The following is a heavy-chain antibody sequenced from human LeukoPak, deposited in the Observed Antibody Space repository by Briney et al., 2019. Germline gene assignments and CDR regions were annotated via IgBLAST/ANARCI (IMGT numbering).Heavy chain of an antibody. Sequence: PSETLSLTCTVSGGSISSYYWSWIRQPPGKGLEWIGYIYYSGSTNYNPSLKSRVTISVDTSKNQFSLKLSSVTAADTAVYYCARGGEGAFDIWSQGTMVTVSS. CDR2: IYYSGST. CDR1: GGSISSYY. J-gene: IGHJ3*02. V-gene: IGHV4-59*01. CDR3: ARGGEGAFDI.